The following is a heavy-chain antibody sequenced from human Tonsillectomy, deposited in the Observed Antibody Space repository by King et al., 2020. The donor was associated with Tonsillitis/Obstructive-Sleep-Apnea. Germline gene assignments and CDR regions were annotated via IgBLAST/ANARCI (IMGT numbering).Heavy chain of an antibody. CDR2: IIPIFGTA. D-gene: IGHD2-8*02. CDR3: ARGGIVLVVYEPYGIWFDP. Sequence: QLVQSWAEGKKPGSSVKVSCKASGGTFRSYAISWVRQAPGQGLEWMGGIIPIFGTANYAHKFQGRVTITADESTSTAYMELSSLRSEDTAVYYCARGGIVLVVYEPYGIWFDPWGQGTLVTVSS. J-gene: IGHJ5*02. V-gene: IGHV1-69*01. CDR1: GGTFRSYA.